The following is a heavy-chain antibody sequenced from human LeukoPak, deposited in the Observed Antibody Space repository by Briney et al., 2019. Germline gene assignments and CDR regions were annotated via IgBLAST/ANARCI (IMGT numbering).Heavy chain of an antibody. CDR3: ARVTNDGNDY. Sequence: SETLSLTCTVSGGSISNYYWNWIRQPPGKGLEWIGYIYYSGSTNYNPSLKSRVTISVDTSKNQFSLKLSSVTAADTAMYYCARVTNDGNDYWGQGTLVTVSS. CDR1: GGSISNYY. CDR2: IYYSGST. D-gene: IGHD1-1*01. J-gene: IGHJ4*02. V-gene: IGHV4-59*01.